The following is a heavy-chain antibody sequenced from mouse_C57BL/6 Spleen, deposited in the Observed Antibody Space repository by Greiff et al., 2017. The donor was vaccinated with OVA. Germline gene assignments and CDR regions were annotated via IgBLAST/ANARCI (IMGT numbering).Heavy chain of an antibody. D-gene: IGHD4-1*01. CDR2: INYDGSST. V-gene: IGHV5-16*01. CDR3: AREGAGTGYFDY. J-gene: IGHJ2*01. Sequence: EVHLVESEGGLVQPGSSMKLSCTASGFTFSDYYMAWVRQVPEKGLEWVANINYDGSSTYYLDSLKSRFIISRDNAKNILYLQMSSLKSEDTATYYCAREGAGTGYFDYWGQGTTLTVAS. CDR1: GFTFSDYY.